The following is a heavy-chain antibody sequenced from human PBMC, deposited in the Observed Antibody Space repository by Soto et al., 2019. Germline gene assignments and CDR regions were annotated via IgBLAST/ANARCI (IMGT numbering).Heavy chain of an antibody. CDR1: GGSFSSSSYY. CDR3: ARGYYDTTGYSTDAFDI. CDR2: LYYSGST. V-gene: IGHV4-39*01. J-gene: IGHJ3*02. Sequence: QLQLQESGPGLVKPSETLSLMCTVSGGSFSSSSYYWGWIRQPPGKGLEWVGSLYYSGSTYYNPSLKSRVTISVDPSKTQFSLQLSSVIAADTAVYYCARGYYDTTGYSTDAFDIWGQGTMVTVSS. D-gene: IGHD3-22*01.